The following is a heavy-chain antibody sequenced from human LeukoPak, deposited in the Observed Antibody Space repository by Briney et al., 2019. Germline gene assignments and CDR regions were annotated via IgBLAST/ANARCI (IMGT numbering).Heavy chain of an antibody. CDR2: IRSKAYGGTT. D-gene: IGHD3-22*01. J-gene: IGHJ4*02. Sequence: PGRSLRLSCTASGFIFGDYAMSWVPQAPGKGLEGVGFIRSKAYGGTTEYAASVKGRFTISRDDSKSIAYLQMNSLKTEDTAVYYCTRDQPAYYYGSSGCYGDYWGQGTLVTVSS. CDR1: GFIFGDYA. V-gene: IGHV3-49*04. CDR3: TRDQPAYYYGSSGCYGDY.